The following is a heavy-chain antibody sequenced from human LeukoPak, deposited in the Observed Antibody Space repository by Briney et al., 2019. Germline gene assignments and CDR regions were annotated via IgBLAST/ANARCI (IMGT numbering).Heavy chain of an antibody. Sequence: SETLSLTCTVSGGSISSSSYYWGWIRQPPGKGLEWIGSTYYSGSTYYNPSLKSRVTISVDTSKNQFSLKLSSVTAADTAVYYCARRSILSGWFDPWGQGTLVTVSS. J-gene: IGHJ5*02. CDR1: GGSISSSSYY. D-gene: IGHD3-3*02. CDR3: ARRSILSGWFDP. V-gene: IGHV4-39*01. CDR2: TYYSGST.